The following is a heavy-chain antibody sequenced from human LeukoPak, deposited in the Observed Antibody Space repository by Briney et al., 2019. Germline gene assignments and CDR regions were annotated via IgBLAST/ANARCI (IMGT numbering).Heavy chain of an antibody. J-gene: IGHJ6*02. D-gene: IGHD2-2*01. CDR2: IYYSGST. CDR1: GGSISSYS. Sequence: KPSETLSLTCTVSGGSISSYSWSWIRQPPGKGLEWIGYIYYSGSTNYNPSLKSRVTISVDTSKNQFSLKLSSVTAADTAVYYCARVMDCSSTSCYSPYYYGMDVWGQGATVTVSS. CDR3: ARVMDCSSTSCYSPYYYGMDV. V-gene: IGHV4-59*01.